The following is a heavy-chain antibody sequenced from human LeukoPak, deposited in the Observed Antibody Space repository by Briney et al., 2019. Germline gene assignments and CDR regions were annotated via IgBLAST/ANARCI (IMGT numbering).Heavy chain of an antibody. D-gene: IGHD3-16*02. CDR3: AREGSIVARTDY. V-gene: IGHV3-66*01. CDR2: IYSSGST. Sequence: SGGSLRLSCAASGFTVSSNYMSWVRQAPGKGLEWVSVIYSSGSTYYADSVKGRFTISRDNSKNTLYLQMNGLKTEDTAVYYCAREGSIVARTDYWGQGALVIVSS. J-gene: IGHJ4*02. CDR1: GFTVSSNY.